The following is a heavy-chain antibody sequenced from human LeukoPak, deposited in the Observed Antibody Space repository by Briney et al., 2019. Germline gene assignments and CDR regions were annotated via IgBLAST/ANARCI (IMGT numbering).Heavy chain of an antibody. J-gene: IGHJ3*02. CDR1: GGSISSYY. CDR2: IYYSGST. D-gene: IGHD6-6*01. CDR3: ARDKLIAARPYAFDI. V-gene: IGHV4-59*01. Sequence: SETLSLTCTVSGGSISSYYWSWIRQPPGKGLEWIGYIYYSGSTNYNPSLKSRVTISVDTSKNQFSPKLSSVTAADTAVYYCARDKLIAARPYAFDIWGQGTMVTVSS.